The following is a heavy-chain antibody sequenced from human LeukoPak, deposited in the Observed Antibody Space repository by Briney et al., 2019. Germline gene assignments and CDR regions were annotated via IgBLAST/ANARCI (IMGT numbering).Heavy chain of an antibody. Sequence: PGGSLRLSCAASGFTFSSYSMSWVRQAPGKGLDWVSGINGGGGSTYYADSVKGRFTISRDNSKSTLYLQVNSLKAEDTAVYYCAKHGRTAWSWGYFDLWGRGTLVTVSS. D-gene: IGHD1-1*01. J-gene: IGHJ2*01. V-gene: IGHV3-23*01. CDR1: GFTFSSYS. CDR3: AKHGRTAWSWGYFDL. CDR2: INGGGGST.